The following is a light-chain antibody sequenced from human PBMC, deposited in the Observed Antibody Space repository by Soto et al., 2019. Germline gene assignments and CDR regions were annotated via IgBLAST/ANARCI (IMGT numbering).Light chain of an antibody. Sequence: EIVMTQSPATLSVSPGERATLSCRASQSVSSYLAWYQQKPGLPPRLLIYDASTIATGIPDRFSGSGSGTDFTLTISSLQSADFAVYYCQQYSNWPPLYTFGRGTKLEIK. CDR1: QSVSSY. V-gene: IGKV3-15*01. CDR3: QQYSNWPPLYT. CDR2: DAS. J-gene: IGKJ2*01.